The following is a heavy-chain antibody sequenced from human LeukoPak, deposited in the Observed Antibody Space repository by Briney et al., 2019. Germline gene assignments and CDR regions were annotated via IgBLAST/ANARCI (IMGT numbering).Heavy chain of an antibody. CDR2: ISGSGGST. V-gene: IGHV3-23*01. D-gene: IGHD3-22*01. CDR3: AKAVGPYYYDSSGYYKSYYFDY. CDR1: GSTFSSYA. Sequence: GGSLRLSCAASGSTFSSYAMSWVRQAPGKGLEWVSAISGSGGSTYYADSVKGRFTISRDNSKNTLYLQMNSLRAEDTAVYYCAKAVGPYYYDSSGYYKSYYFDYWGQGTLVTVSS. J-gene: IGHJ4*02.